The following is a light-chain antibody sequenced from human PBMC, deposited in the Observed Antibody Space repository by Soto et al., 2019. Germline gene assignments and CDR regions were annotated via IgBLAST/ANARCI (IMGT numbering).Light chain of an antibody. J-gene: IGKJ4*01. Sequence: DIQMTQSPSSLSASVGDRVTIACQSSHDVSRNLNWFQQKPGEAPKLLIYDASNLERGVPSRFSASGSGTDFTVTISSLQPEDVATYYCQQYNSRLSFGGGTEIELK. CDR1: HDVSRN. V-gene: IGKV1-33*01. CDR3: QQYNSRLS. CDR2: DAS.